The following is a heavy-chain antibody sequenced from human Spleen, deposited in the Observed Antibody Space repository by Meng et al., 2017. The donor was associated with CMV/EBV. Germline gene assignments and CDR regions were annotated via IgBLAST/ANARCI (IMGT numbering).Heavy chain of an antibody. D-gene: IGHD3-10*01. CDR2: IKSKTDGGTT. Sequence: FTFSNDWMSWVRQAPGKGLEWVGRIKSKTDGGTTDYAAPVKGRFTISRDDSKNTLYLQMNSLKTEDTAVYYCTTHPKSMVRGVNPDYWGQGTLVTVSS. CDR1: FTFSNDW. V-gene: IGHV3-15*01. J-gene: IGHJ4*02. CDR3: TTHPKSMVRGVNPDY.